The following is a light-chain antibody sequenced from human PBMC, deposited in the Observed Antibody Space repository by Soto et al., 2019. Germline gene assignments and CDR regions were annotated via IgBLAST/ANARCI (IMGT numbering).Light chain of an antibody. J-gene: IGLJ1*01. Sequence: QSAPTQPASVSGSPGQSITISCTGTSSDVGGYNYVSWYQQHSGKAPKLMIYEVSYRPSGVSNRFSGSKSGNTASLTISGLQAEDEADYYCSSYTSSSTYVFGTGTKVTVL. V-gene: IGLV2-14*01. CDR3: SSYTSSSTYV. CDR1: SSDVGGYNY. CDR2: EVS.